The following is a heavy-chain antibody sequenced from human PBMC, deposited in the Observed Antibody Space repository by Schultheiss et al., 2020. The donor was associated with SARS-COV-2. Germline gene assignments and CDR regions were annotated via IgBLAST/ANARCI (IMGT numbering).Heavy chain of an antibody. CDR3: ARNIAAAALDY. CDR1: GGSISSGGYY. CDR2: IYYSGST. J-gene: IGHJ4*02. Sequence: SETLSLTCTVSGGSISSGGYYWSWIRQPPGKGLEWIGSIYYSGSTYYNPSLKSRVTISVDTSKNQFSLKLSSVTAADTAVYYCARNIAAAALDYWGQGTLVTVSS. D-gene: IGHD6-13*01. V-gene: IGHV4-39*07.